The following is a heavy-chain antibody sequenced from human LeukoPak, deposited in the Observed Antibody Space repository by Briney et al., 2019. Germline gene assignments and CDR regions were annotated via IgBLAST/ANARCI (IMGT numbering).Heavy chain of an antibody. CDR3: AKDFYNPVKRYFDY. CDR2: ISGSGGST. CDR1: GFTSSNYA. V-gene: IGHV3-23*01. D-gene: IGHD1-14*01. Sequence: QPGGSLRLSCVESGFTSSNYAMSWVRQAPGKGLEWVSAISGSGGSTYYADSVKGRFTISRDNSKNTLYLQMNSLRAEDTAVYYCAKDFYNPVKRYFDYWGQGTLVTVSS. J-gene: IGHJ4*02.